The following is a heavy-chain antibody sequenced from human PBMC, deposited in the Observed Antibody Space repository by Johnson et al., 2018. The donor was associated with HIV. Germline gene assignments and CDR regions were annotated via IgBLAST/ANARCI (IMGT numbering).Heavy chain of an antibody. J-gene: IGHJ3*02. D-gene: IGHD6-13*01. CDR2: ISNDGSFQ. CDR3: ARDQAYRSSWAFSFDI. V-gene: IGHV3-30*03. Sequence: HVQLVESGGGVVQPGRSLRLSCAASGFTVSSNYMSWVRQAPGKGLEWVAVISNDGSFQYYTDSVKGRFTISRDNSKNTVFLQMNSLRSDDTAVYFCARDQAYRSSWAFSFDIWGQGTMVIVSS. CDR1: GFTVSSNY.